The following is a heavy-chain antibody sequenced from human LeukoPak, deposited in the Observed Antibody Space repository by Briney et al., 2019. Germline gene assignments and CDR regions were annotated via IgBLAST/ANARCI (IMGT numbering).Heavy chain of an antibody. Sequence: GGSLRLSRAASGFTFSSYSMNWVRQAPGKGLEWVSSISSSSSYIYYADSVKGRFTISRDNAKNSLYLQMNSLRAEDTAVYYCARDFGGDGYNFGYWGQGTLVTVSS. CDR2: ISSSSSYI. CDR3: ARDFGGDGYNFGY. J-gene: IGHJ4*02. D-gene: IGHD5-24*01. CDR1: GFTFSSYS. V-gene: IGHV3-21*01.